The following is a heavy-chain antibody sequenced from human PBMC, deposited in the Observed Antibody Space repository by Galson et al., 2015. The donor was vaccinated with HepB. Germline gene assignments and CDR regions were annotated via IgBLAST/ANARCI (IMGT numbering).Heavy chain of an antibody. CDR3: AKPVEMATMRSDAFDI. Sequence: SLRLSCAASRFTFSSYAMSWVRQAPGKGLEWVSAISGSGGSTYYADSVKGRFTISRDNSKNTLYLQMNSLRAEDTAVYYCAKPVEMATMRSDAFDIWGQGTMVTVSS. D-gene: IGHD5-24*01. J-gene: IGHJ3*02. V-gene: IGHV3-23*01. CDR1: RFTFSSYA. CDR2: ISGSGGST.